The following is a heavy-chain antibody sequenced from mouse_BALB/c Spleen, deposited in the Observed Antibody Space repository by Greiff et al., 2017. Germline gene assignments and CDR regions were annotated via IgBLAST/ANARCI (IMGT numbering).Heavy chain of an antibody. CDR1: GFTFSSYA. J-gene: IGHJ2*01. Sequence: EVQVVESGGGLVKPGGSLKLSCAASGFTFSSYAMSWVRQTPEKRLEWVASISSGGSTYYPDSVKGRFTISRDNARNILYLQMSSLRSEDTAMYYCARESYYYGSSYGYWGQGTTLTVSS. CDR2: ISSGGST. D-gene: IGHD1-1*01. CDR3: ARESYYYGSSYGY. V-gene: IGHV5-6-5*01.